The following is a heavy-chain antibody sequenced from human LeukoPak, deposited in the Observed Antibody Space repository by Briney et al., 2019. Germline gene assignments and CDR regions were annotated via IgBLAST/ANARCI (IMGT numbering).Heavy chain of an antibody. CDR3: ARNGFIWNYDYYYYYMDV. CDR2: ISAYNGNT. D-gene: IGHD1-7*01. Sequence: GASVKVSCKASGYTFTSYGISWVRQAPGQGLEWMGWISAYNGNTNYAQKLQGRVTMTTDTSTSTAYMELRSLRSDDTAVYYCARNGFIWNYDYYYYYMDVWGKGTTVTVSS. J-gene: IGHJ6*03. V-gene: IGHV1-18*01. CDR1: GYTFTSYG.